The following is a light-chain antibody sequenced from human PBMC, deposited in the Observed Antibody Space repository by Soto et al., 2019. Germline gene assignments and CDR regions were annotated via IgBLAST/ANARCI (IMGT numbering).Light chain of an antibody. CDR2: EVS. J-gene: IGLJ2*01. CDR3: SSYAGSNNFVV. Sequence: QSALTQPPSASGSPGQSVTISCTGTSSDVGGYKYVSWYQQHPGKAPKLMIYEVSKRPSGVPDRFSGSKSGNTASLTVSGLQAEDEADYYCSSYAGSNNFVVFGGGTK. V-gene: IGLV2-8*01. CDR1: SSDVGGYKY.